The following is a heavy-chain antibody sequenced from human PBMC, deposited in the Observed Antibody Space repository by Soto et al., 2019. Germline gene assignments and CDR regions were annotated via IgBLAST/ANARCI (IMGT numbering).Heavy chain of an antibody. V-gene: IGHV3-66*01. CDR2: IYSGGST. D-gene: IGHD3-22*01. J-gene: IGHJ5*02. CDR3: ARMGDSSGYSGWFDP. Sequence: EVQLVESGGGLVQPGGSLRLSCAASGFTVSSNYMSWVRQAPGKGLEWVSVIYSGGSTYYADSVKGRFTISRDSSKNTLYLQMNSLRAEDTAVYYCARMGDSSGYSGWFDPWGQGTLVTVSS. CDR1: GFTVSSNY.